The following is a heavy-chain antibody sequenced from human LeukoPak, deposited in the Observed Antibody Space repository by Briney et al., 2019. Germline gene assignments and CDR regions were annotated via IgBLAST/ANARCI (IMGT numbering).Heavy chain of an antibody. Sequence: SVKVSCKASGGTFSSYAISWVRQAPGQWLEWMGGIIPIFGTANYARKFQGRVTITTDESTSTAYMELSSLRSEDTAVYYCAGAYCSSTSCYPNWFDPWGQGTLVTVSS. CDR2: IIPIFGTA. J-gene: IGHJ5*02. D-gene: IGHD2-2*01. CDR3: AGAYCSSTSCYPNWFDP. V-gene: IGHV1-69*05. CDR1: GGTFSSYA.